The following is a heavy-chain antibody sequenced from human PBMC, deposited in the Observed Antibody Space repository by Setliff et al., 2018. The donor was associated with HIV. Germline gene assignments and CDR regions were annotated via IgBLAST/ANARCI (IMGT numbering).Heavy chain of an antibody. J-gene: IGHJ4*02. Sequence: SVKVSCKFSGYTLTELSMHWVRQAPGKGLEWMGGFDPEDGETIYAQKFQGRVTMTEDTSTDTAYMELSSLRSEDTAVYYCATPGYSSGWAGFTDYWGQGTLVTVSS. CDR3: ATPGYSSGWAGFTDY. V-gene: IGHV1-24*01. CDR2: FDPEDGET. D-gene: IGHD6-19*01. CDR1: GYTLTELS.